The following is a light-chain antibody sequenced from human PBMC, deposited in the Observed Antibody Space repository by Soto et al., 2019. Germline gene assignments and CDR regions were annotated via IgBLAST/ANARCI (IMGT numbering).Light chain of an antibody. V-gene: IGLV1-40*01. CDR3: QSFDSSLSGSRV. CDR2: GNT. CDR1: SSNIGAGYD. J-gene: IGLJ1*01. Sequence: QAVVTQPPSVSGAPGQRVTISCTGSSSNIGAGYDVHWYQQLPGTAPKLLIYGNTNRPSGVPDRFSGSKSGTSASLAITGLQPEDEADYYCQSFDSSLSGSRVFGTGTKVTVL.